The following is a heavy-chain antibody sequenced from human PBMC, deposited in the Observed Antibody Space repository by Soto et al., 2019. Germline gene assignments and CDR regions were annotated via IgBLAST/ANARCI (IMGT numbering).Heavy chain of an antibody. D-gene: IGHD1-1*01. Sequence: PGGSLRLSCAASGFTFSSYAMHWVRQAPGKGLEWVAVISYDGSNKYYADSVKGRFTISRDNSKNTLYLQMNSLRAEDTAVYYCARDQGNDGYNDDAFDIWGQGTMVTVSS. CDR2: ISYDGSNK. V-gene: IGHV3-30-3*01. CDR3: ARDQGNDGYNDDAFDI. J-gene: IGHJ3*02. CDR1: GFTFSSYA.